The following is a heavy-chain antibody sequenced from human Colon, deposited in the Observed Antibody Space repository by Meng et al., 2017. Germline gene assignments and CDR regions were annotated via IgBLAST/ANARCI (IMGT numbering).Heavy chain of an antibody. CDR2: TYYRSGWFF. Sequence: QVHLQQSGPALVKPSQTRSVTCDISGDSVSSDIVAWNWIRQSPARGLEWLGRTYYRSGWFFDYADSVQSRITIRPDASSNQFSLHLTSVTPEDTAVYYCARGFPRLLWFFDYWSPGTLVTVSS. CDR1: GDSVSSDIVA. V-gene: IGHV6-1*01. J-gene: IGHJ4*02. D-gene: IGHD3-10*01. CDR3: ARGFPRLLWFFDY.